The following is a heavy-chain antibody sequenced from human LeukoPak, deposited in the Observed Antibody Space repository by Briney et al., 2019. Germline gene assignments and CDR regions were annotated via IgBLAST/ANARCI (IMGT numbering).Heavy chain of an antibody. D-gene: IGHD4-23*01. V-gene: IGHV1-2*02. CDR3: ARDRWQDWFDP. CDR2: INPNNGGT. CDR1: GYTFTGYY. Sequence: ASVKVSCKASGYTFTGYYIHWVRQAPGQGLEWMGWINPNNGGTNYAQKFQGRVTMTRDTSISTAYMELNRLTSDDTAVYYCARDRWQDWFDPWVQGTLVTVSS. J-gene: IGHJ5*02.